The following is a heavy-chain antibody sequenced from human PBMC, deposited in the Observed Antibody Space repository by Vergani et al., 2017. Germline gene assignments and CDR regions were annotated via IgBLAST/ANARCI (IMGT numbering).Heavy chain of an antibody. V-gene: IGHV3-21*01. Sequence: EVQLVESGGGLVKPGGSLRLSCAASGFTLSSYSMNWVRQAPGKGLEWVSSISSSSSYIYYADSVKGRFTISRDNAKNSRYLQMNSLRAEDTALYYCAREGGGYCTNGVCYTYYYYVMDVWGQGTTVTVSS. D-gene: IGHD2-8*01. CDR2: ISSSSSYI. CDR1: GFTLSSYS. J-gene: IGHJ6*02. CDR3: AREGGGYCTNGVCYTYYYYVMDV.